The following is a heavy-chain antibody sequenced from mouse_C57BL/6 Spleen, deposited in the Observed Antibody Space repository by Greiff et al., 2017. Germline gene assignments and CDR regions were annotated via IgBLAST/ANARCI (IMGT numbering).Heavy chain of an antibody. CDR3: AIYYDYGLDY. D-gene: IGHD2-4*01. CDR2: FNPNNGGT. Sequence: VQLQQSGPELVKPGASVKMSCQASGYTFTDYNMPWLKQSLGKTLEWIGYFNPNNGGTSYNQKFKGKATLTVNKSSSTAYMELRSLTSEDSAVYYCAIYYDYGLDYWGQGTTLTVSS. V-gene: IGHV1-22*01. J-gene: IGHJ2*01. CDR1: GYTFTDYN.